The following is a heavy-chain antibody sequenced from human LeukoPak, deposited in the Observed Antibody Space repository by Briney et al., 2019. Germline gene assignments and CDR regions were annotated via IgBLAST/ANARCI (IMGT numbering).Heavy chain of an antibody. D-gene: IGHD3-22*01. CDR1: GGSISSYY. J-gene: IGHJ5*02. Sequence: SETLSLTCTVSGGSISSYYWSWIRQPAGKGLEWIGRIYTSGSTNYNPSLKSRVTMSVDTSKNQFSLKLSSVTAADTAVYYCAGARPYYYDSSGYYVDNWFDHWGQGTLVTVSS. V-gene: IGHV4-4*07. CDR3: AGARPYYYDSSGYYVDNWFDH. CDR2: IYTSGST.